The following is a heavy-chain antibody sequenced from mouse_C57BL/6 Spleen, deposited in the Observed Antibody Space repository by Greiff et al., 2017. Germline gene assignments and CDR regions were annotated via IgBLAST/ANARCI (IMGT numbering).Heavy chain of an antibody. CDR3: ARRVYSPSYYAMDY. J-gene: IGHJ4*01. CDR2: IYPGGGYT. Sequence: VQLQESGAELVRPGTSVKMSCKASGYTFTNYWIGWAKQRPGHGLEWIGDIYPGGGYTNYNEKFKGKATLTADKSSSTAYMQLSSLTSEDSAVYYCARRVYSPSYYAMDYWGQGTSVTVSS. V-gene: IGHV1-63*01. D-gene: IGHD1-1*01. CDR1: GYTFTNYW.